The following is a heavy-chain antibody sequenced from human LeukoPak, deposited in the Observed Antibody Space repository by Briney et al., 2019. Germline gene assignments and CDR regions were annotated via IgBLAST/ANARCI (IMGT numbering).Heavy chain of an antibody. Sequence: GGSLRLSCAASGFTFSSYSMNWVRQAPGKGLEWVSSISSSSSYIYYADSVKGRFTISRDNAKNSLYLQMNSLRAEDTAVYYCAREGGEQWLVLRTHAFDIWGQGTMVTVSS. CDR1: GFTFSSYS. J-gene: IGHJ3*02. CDR3: AREGGEQWLVLRTHAFDI. CDR2: ISSSSSYI. D-gene: IGHD6-19*01. V-gene: IGHV3-21*01.